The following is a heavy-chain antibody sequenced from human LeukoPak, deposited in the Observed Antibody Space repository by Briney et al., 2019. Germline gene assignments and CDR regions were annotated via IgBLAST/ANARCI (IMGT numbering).Heavy chain of an antibody. Sequence: AASVKVSCTASGYTFTSYYMHWVRQAPGQGLEWMGIINPSGGSTSYAQKFQGRVTMTRDTSTSTVYMELSSLRSEDTAVYYCAREAVWWLSFASRLDYWGQGTLVTVSS. CDR3: AREAVWWLSFASRLDY. V-gene: IGHV1-46*01. J-gene: IGHJ4*02. D-gene: IGHD5-12*01. CDR1: GYTFTSYY. CDR2: INPSGGST.